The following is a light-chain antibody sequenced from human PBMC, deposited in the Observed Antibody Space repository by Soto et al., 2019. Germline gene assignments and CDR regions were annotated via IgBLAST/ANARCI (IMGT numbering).Light chain of an antibody. V-gene: IGLV2-14*01. J-gene: IGLJ1*01. CDR3: TSYTSSSTTV. CDR2: DVT. Sequence: QSALTQPASVYGSPGQSITISCTGTSSDVGGYNSVSWYRQYPGKAPKLIIFDVTDRPSGISTRFSGSKSGNTASLTISGLQAEDEAVFYCTSYTSSSTTVFGTGTKLTVL. CDR1: SSDVGGYNS.